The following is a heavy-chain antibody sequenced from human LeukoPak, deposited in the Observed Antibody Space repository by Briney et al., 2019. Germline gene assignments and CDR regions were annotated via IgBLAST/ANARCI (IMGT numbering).Heavy chain of an antibody. V-gene: IGHV3-66*01. CDR1: GFTVSSNY. D-gene: IGHD6-19*01. CDR2: IYSGGST. Sequence: GGSLRLSCAASGFTVSSNYMSWVRQAPGKGLEWVSVIYSGGSTYYADSVKGRFTISRDNSKNTPYLQMNSLRAEDTAVYYCARAQEYSSGWPYYYYGMDVWGQGTTVTVSS. CDR3: ARAQEYSSGWPYYYYGMDV. J-gene: IGHJ6*02.